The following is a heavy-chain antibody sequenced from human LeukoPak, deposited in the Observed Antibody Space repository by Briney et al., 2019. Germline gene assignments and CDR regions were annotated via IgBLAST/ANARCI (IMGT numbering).Heavy chain of an antibody. CDR1: GDSISSGAYS. Sequence: KPSQTLSLTCVVSGDSISSGAYSWSWIRQPPGKGLEWIGYIFHTGSTFYNPSLKSRVTISVDNSKNQFSLRPSSVTAADTAVYYCARELWFANAPGSWLDPWGQGALVTVSS. CDR3: ARELWFANAPGSWLDP. V-gene: IGHV4-30-2*01. D-gene: IGHD2-21*01. CDR2: IFHTGST. J-gene: IGHJ5*02.